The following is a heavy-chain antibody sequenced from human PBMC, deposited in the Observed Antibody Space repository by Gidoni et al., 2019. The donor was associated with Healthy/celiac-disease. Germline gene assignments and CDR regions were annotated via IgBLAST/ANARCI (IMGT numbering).Heavy chain of an antibody. CDR1: GFTFRSYS. CDR2: ISSSSSYI. J-gene: IGHJ4*02. CDR3: AREGVEMATITGYYFDY. V-gene: IGHV3-21*01. D-gene: IGHD5-12*01. Sequence: EVQLVESGGGLVKPGWSLRLSCSASGFTFRSYSMNWVRQAPGKGMEWVSYISSSSSYIYYADSVKGRFTISRDNAKNSLYLQMNSLRAEDTAVYYCAREGVEMATITGYYFDYWGQGTLVTVSS.